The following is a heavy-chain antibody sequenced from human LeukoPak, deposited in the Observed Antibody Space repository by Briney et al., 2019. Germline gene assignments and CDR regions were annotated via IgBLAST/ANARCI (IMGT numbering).Heavy chain of an antibody. CDR1: GGSISSSSYY. D-gene: IGHD3-3*01. J-gene: IGHJ4*02. Sequence: SETLSLTCTVSGGSISSSSYYWGWIRQPPGKGLEWIGSIYHSGSTFYNPSLKSRVTISADTSKNQFSLKLSSVTAADTAVYYCARRADFWSGNFDYWGQGTLVTVSS. CDR2: IYHSGST. CDR3: ARRADFWSGNFDY. V-gene: IGHV4-39*07.